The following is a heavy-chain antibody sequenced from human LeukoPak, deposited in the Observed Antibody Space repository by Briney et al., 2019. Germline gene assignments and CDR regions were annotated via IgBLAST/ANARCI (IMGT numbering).Heavy chain of an antibody. J-gene: IGHJ6*04. V-gene: IGHV3-30*02. CDR3: AKEGAASWDVDV. Sequence: GGSLRLSCAASGFIFIGYGMHWVRQAPGKGPEWVAFIRPDGHDKYYADSVKGRFMISRDNSKNTVDLQMNSLRGDDTAMYYCAKEGAASWDVDVWGKGTTVTVSS. CDR2: IRPDGHDK. D-gene: IGHD3-3*02. CDR1: GFIFIGYG.